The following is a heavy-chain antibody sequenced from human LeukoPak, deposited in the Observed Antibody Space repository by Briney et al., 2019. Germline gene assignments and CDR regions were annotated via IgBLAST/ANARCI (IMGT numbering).Heavy chain of an antibody. CDR3: AKDHRGLLWLGELLVY. CDR2: TIGSGGNT. D-gene: IGHD3-10*01. CDR1: RFSFRISA. Sequence: GGPLRLSCVPPRFSFRISAMCWVRPAPGEGLEWVSHTIGSGGNTYSADSAKGRFTLSRDNSKSTMYLQMNSLRVEDTAVYYCAKDHRGLLWLGELLVYWGQGTLVSVPP. V-gene: IGHV3-23*01. J-gene: IGHJ4*02.